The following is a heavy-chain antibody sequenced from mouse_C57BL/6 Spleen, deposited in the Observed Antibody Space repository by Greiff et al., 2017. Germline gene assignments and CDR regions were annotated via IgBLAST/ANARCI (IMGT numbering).Heavy chain of an antibody. V-gene: IGHV1-19*01. CDR2: INPYNGGT. Sequence: VQLQQSGPVLVKPGASVKMSCKASGYTFTDYYMNWVKQSHGKSLEWIGVINPYNGGTSYNQKFKGKATLTADKSSSTAYMELNTLTSEESGGYLCARRRDYAMDYWGQGTSVTVSS. CDR3: ARRRDYAMDY. CDR1: GYTFTDYY. J-gene: IGHJ4*01.